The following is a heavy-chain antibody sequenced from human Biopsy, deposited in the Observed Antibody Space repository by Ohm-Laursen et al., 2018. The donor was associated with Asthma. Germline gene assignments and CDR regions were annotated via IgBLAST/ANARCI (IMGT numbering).Heavy chain of an antibody. CDR2: INRAGSYI. D-gene: IGHD1/OR15-1a*01. Sequence: SLRLSCAHFGFAFRDFNINWVRQAPGKGLQWIASINRAGSYIYYADSVKGRFTIPRDNAKNSLFLQMNNLSAEDTAVYYCVRSGTKWELYDAFDIWGQGTMVTVSS. V-gene: IGHV3-21*01. CDR1: GFAFRDFN. CDR3: VRSGTKWELYDAFDI. J-gene: IGHJ3*02.